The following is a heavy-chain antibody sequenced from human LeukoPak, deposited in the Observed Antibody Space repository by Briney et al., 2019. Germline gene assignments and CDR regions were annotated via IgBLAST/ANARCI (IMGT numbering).Heavy chain of an antibody. V-gene: IGHV1-18*01. CDR2: ISAYNGNT. Sequence: ASVKISCKAAGYNYNTYSIAWARQAPGEGLEWMGWISAYNGNTNYAQNFQDRVTMTIDTSTSTGYMELRSLASDDTAVYYCASRQLERQAHYYMDVWGKGTTVFVSS. D-gene: IGHD1-1*01. J-gene: IGHJ6*03. CDR3: ASRQLERQAHYYMDV. CDR1: GYNYNTYS.